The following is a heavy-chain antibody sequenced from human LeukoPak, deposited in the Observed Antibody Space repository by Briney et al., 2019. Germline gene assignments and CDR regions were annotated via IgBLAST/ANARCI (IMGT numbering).Heavy chain of an antibody. Sequence: SETLSLTCTVSGGSISSYYWSWIRQPPGKGLEWIGYIYHSGGTDYNPSLKSRVTISVDTSKKQFSLKLSSVTAADTAVYYCALTISVAGSNWFDPWGQGTLVIVSS. V-gene: IGHV4-59*01. D-gene: IGHD6-19*01. J-gene: IGHJ5*02. CDR2: IYHSGGT. CDR3: ALTISVAGSNWFDP. CDR1: GGSISSYY.